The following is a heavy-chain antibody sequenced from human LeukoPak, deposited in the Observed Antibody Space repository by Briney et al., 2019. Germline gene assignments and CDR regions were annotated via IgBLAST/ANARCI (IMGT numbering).Heavy chain of an antibody. D-gene: IGHD5-18*01. J-gene: IGHJ4*02. V-gene: IGHV4-59*08. Sequence: ASETLSLICTVSGGSISNYYWSWIRQPAGKGLEWIGYFSYSGSTNSNPSLKSRVTISVDTSKNQFSLRLNSVTAADTAVYYCARHPYTAMAHFDYWGQGTLVIVSS. CDR3: ARHPYTAMAHFDY. CDR1: GGSISNYY. CDR2: FSYSGST.